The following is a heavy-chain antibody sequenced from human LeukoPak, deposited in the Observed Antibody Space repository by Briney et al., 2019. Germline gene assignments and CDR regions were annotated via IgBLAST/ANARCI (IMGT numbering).Heavy chain of an antibody. CDR2: IYHSGPT. Sequence: SETLSLTCTVSGYSISSGYHWGWIRQPPGKGLEWIGSIYHSGPTYYNPFLKSRVTMSVDTSRNRFSLKLSSVTAADTAVYYCARVAYDSSQPWGQGTLVTVSS. D-gene: IGHD3-22*01. CDR3: ARVAYDSSQP. J-gene: IGHJ4*02. CDR1: GYSISSGYH. V-gene: IGHV4-38-2*02.